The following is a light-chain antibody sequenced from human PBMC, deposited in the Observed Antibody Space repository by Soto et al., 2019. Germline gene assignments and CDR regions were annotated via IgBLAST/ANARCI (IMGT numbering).Light chain of an antibody. CDR3: QQYGSSPQYT. Sequence: EIVLTQSPGTLSLSPGERATLSCRASQSVSSSYLAWYQQKPGQAPRLLIYGASSRATGIPDRVSGSGSGTDFTLTISRLEPEDLAVYYCQQYGSSPQYTFGQGTKLEI. J-gene: IGKJ2*01. CDR2: GAS. V-gene: IGKV3-20*01. CDR1: QSVSSSY.